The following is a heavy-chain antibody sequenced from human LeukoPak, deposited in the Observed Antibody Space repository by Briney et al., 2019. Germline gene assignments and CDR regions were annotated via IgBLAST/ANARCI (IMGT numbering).Heavy chain of an antibody. V-gene: IGHV4-59*01. CDR3: ARSLGYCSSTSCYPYYYYYMDV. CDR1: GGSISSYY. CDR2: IYYSGST. J-gene: IGHJ6*03. D-gene: IGHD2-2*01. Sequence: SETLSLTCTVSGGSISSYYWSWIRQPPGKGLEWLGYIYYSGSTNYNPSLKSRVTISVDTSKNQFSLKLSSVTAADTAVYYCARSLGYCSSTSCYPYYYYYMDVWGKGTTVTVSS.